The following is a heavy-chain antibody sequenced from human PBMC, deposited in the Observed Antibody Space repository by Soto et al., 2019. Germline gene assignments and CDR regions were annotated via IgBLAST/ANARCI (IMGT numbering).Heavy chain of an antibody. V-gene: IGHV4-34*01. J-gene: IGHJ4*02. CDR2: INHRGST. D-gene: IGHD6-6*01. CDR1: GGSFSNYY. Sequence: SETLSLTCAVYGGSFSNYYWSWVRQPPGKGLEWIGEINHRGSTNYNPSLKSRVTISVDTSKNQFSLKLSSVTAAETAVYYCARTSRFEYWGQGTLLTVS. CDR3: ARTSRFEY.